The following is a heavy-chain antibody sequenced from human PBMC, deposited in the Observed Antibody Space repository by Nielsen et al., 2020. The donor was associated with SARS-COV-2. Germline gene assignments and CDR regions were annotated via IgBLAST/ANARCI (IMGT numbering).Heavy chain of an antibody. CDR3: ATGETGTFSYGMDV. Sequence: GGSLRLSCVASGFSFDDYAMHWVRQAPGKGLEWVSGISWNSGSIGYADSVKGRFTISRDNAKNSLYLQMNSLRAEDTALYYCATGETGTFSYGMDVWGQGTTVTVSS. CDR1: GFSFDDYA. V-gene: IGHV3-9*01. J-gene: IGHJ6*02. CDR2: ISWNSGSI. D-gene: IGHD1-1*01.